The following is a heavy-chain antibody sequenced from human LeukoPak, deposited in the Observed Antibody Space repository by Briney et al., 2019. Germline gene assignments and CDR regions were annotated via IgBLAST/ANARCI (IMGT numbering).Heavy chain of an antibody. CDR1: GGSISSGGYS. V-gene: IGHV4-30-2*01. CDR2: IYHSGST. J-gene: IGHJ4*02. Sequence: SETLSLTCTVSGGSISSGGYSWSWIRQPPGTGLEWIGYIYHSGSTYYNPSLKSRVTISVDRSKNQFFLKLSSVTAADTAVYYCARNIGQFDYWGQGTLVTVSS. CDR3: ARNIGQFDY.